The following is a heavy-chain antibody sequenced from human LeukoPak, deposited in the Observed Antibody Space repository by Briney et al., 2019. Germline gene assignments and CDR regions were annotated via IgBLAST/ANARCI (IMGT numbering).Heavy chain of an antibody. Sequence: GSLRLSCAASGFTFSNYWMARVRRAPGKGLEGVAHINQDGSKENYMHSVKARFTISRDNAKNSLSLQMNSLRAEDTAVYYCVRDGGVSGYDLLDYWGQGTLVTVSS. D-gene: IGHD5-12*01. V-gene: IGHV3-7*01. CDR1: GFTFSNYW. CDR2: INQDGSKE. J-gene: IGHJ4*02. CDR3: VRDGGVSGYDLLDY.